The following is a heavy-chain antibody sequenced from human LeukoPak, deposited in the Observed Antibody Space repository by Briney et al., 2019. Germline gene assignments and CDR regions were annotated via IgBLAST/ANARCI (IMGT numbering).Heavy chain of an antibody. J-gene: IGHJ4*02. CDR1: GGSISSSSYY. CDR2: IYYSGST. D-gene: IGHD3-3*02. CDR3: ARARLARYYFDY. V-gene: IGHV4-39*07. Sequence: SETLSLTCTVSGGSISSSSYYWGWIRRPPGKGLEWIGSIYYSGSTYYNPSLKSRVTISVDTSKNQFSLKLSSVTAADTAVYYCARARLARYYFDYWGQGTLVTVSS.